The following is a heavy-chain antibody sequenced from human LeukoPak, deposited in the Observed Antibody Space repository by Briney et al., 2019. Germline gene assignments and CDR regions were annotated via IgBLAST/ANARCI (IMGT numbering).Heavy chain of an antibody. Sequence: SVKVSCKASGGTFSSYAISWVRQAPGQGLEWMGGIIPIFGTANYAQKFQGRVTITADESTSTAYMELRSLRSEDTAVYYCARTLPGGPQDCSSTSCYGGGYFDYWGQGTLVTVSS. CDR1: GGTFSSYA. V-gene: IGHV1-69*01. CDR2: IIPIFGTA. J-gene: IGHJ4*02. CDR3: ARTLPGGPQDCSSTSCYGGGYFDY. D-gene: IGHD2-2*01.